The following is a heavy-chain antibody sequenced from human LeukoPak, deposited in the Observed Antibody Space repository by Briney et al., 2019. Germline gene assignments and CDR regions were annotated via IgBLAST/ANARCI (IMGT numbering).Heavy chain of an antibody. D-gene: IGHD3-22*01. J-gene: IGHJ4*02. CDR1: GYSISSGYY. V-gene: IGHV4-38-2*02. CDR3: ARLGYDSSGYPEVFDY. CDR2: IYHSGST. Sequence: SETLSLTCTVSGYSISSGYYWGWIRQPPGKGLEWIGSIYHSGSTYYNPSLKSRVTISVDTSKNQFSLKLSSVTAADTAVYYCARLGYDSSGYPEVFDYWGQGTLVTVSS.